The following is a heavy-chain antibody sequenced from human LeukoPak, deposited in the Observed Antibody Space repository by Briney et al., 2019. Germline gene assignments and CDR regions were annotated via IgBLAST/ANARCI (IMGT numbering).Heavy chain of an antibody. CDR2: INHSGGT. D-gene: IGHD6-19*01. J-gene: IGHJ4*02. Sequence: SETLSLTCAVYGGSFSGYYWSCIRQPPGKGLEWIGEINHSGGTNYNPSLKSRVTISVDTSKNQFSLKLSSVTAADTAVYYCARVAVAGSSRLDYWGQGTLVTVSS. CDR3: ARVAVAGSSRLDY. CDR1: GGSFSGYY. V-gene: IGHV4-34*01.